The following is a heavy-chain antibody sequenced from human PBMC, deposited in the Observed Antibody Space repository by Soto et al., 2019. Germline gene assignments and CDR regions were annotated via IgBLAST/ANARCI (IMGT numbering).Heavy chain of an antibody. Sequence: QVQLQESGPGLVKPSQTLSLTCTVSGGSISSGGTGSYWTWIRQLPGKGLEWIGYIYYTGNTYYNPSLKRRPTISIDTSENQFSLKLTSVTAADTAVYFCASGHDAYKVRDWGQGTLVTVSS. CDR1: GGSISSGGTGSY. V-gene: IGHV4-31*03. J-gene: IGHJ4*02. D-gene: IGHD1-1*01. CDR2: IYYTGNT. CDR3: ASGHDAYKVRD.